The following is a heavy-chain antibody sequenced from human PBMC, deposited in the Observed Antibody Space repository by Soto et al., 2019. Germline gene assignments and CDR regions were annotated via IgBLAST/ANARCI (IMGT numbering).Heavy chain of an antibody. CDR3: ATDFWSGTDYYYYYMDV. D-gene: IGHD3-3*01. V-gene: IGHV1-46*03. J-gene: IGHJ6*03. CDR2: INPSGGST. Sequence: QVQLVQSGAEVKKAGASVKVSCKASGYTFTSYYMHWVRQAPGQGLEWMGIINPSGGSTSYAQKFQGRVTMTRDTSTSTVYMELSSLRSEDTAVYYCATDFWSGTDYYYYYMDVWGKGTTVTVSS. CDR1: GYTFTSYY.